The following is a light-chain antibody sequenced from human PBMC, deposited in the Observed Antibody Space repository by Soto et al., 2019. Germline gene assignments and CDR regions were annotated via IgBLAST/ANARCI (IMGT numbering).Light chain of an antibody. CDR3: TSYVGSNIWV. J-gene: IGLJ3*02. Sequence: QSALTQPPSASGSPGQSVTISCTGTSSDVGAYKYVSWYQQYPGKAPKLMIYEVSKRPSGVPDRLSGSKSGNTASLTVSGLQAEDEADYYCTSYVGSNIWVFGGGTMVTVL. V-gene: IGLV2-8*01. CDR2: EVS. CDR1: SSDVGAYKY.